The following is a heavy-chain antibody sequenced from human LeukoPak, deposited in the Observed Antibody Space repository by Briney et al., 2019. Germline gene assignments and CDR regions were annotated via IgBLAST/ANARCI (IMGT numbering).Heavy chain of an antibody. V-gene: IGHV3-30-3*01. CDR3: ARDILGYCSNTSCYHTSSFDY. CDR2: ISYDGSNK. J-gene: IGHJ4*02. CDR1: GFTFSSYA. D-gene: IGHD2-2*01. Sequence: GRSLRLSCAASGFTFSSYAMHWVRQAPGKGLEWVAVISYDGSNKYYADSVKGRFTISRENSKNTLFLQMSSLRAEDTAVYYCARDILGYCSNTSCYHTSSFDYWGQGTLVTVSS.